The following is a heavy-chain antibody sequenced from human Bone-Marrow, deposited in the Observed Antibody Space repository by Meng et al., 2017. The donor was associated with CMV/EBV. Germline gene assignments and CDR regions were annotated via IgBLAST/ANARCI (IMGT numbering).Heavy chain of an antibody. D-gene: IGHD4-11*01. J-gene: IGHJ6*02. CDR1: GFTVSSNY. CDR2: IYSGGST. V-gene: IGHV3-53*05. Sequence: GGSLRLSCAASGFTVSSNYMSWVRQAPGKGLEWVSVIYSGGSTYYADSVKGRFTISRDNSKNTLYLQMNSLRSEDTAVYYCAADYSNPLGVWGQGTTVTVSS. CDR3: AADYSNPLGV.